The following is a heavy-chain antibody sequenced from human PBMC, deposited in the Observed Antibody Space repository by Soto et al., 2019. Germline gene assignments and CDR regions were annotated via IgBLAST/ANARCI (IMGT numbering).Heavy chain of an antibody. CDR3: AKAGPDGFDI. CDR1: CASICSYY. Sequence: PSETLSLTCPFPCASICSYYWSWIRQPPGKGLECIGYFYYSGSTNYNPSLKSRVTFSVDTSKNQFSLKLSSVTAADTAVYYCAKAGPDGFDIWGLGTMVTVS. CDR2: FYYSGST. V-gene: IGHV4-59*08. J-gene: IGHJ3*02.